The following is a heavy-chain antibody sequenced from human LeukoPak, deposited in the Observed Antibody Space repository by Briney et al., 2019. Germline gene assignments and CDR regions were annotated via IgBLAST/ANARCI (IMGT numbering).Heavy chain of an antibody. Sequence: PGGSLRLSCAASGFTFSGSAMHWVRQASGKGLEWVGRIRSKANSYATAYAASVKGRFTISRDDSKNTAYLQMNSLKTEDTAVYYRTRHLAAPDSDYWGQGTLVTVSS. V-gene: IGHV3-73*01. J-gene: IGHJ4*02. CDR2: IRSKANSYAT. CDR1: GFTFSGSA. D-gene: IGHD6-6*01. CDR3: TRHLAAPDSDY.